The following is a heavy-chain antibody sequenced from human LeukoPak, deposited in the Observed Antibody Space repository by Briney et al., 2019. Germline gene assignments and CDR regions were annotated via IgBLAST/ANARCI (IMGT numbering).Heavy chain of an antibody. V-gene: IGHV3-7*01. D-gene: IGHD3-3*01. CDR2: IKQDGSEK. J-gene: IGHJ4*02. Sequence: GSLRLSCAASGFTFSSYWMSWVRQAPGKGLEWVANIKQDGSEKYYVDSVKGRFTISRDNAKNSLYLQMNSLRAEDTAVYYCATQTPGMFLYYDFWSGQDYWGQGTLVTVSS. CDR1: GFTFSSYW. CDR3: ATQTPGMFLYYDFWSGQDY.